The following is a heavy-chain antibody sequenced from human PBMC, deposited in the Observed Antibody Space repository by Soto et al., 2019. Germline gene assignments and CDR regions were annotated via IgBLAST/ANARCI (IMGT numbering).Heavy chain of an antibody. CDR3: ARTSYYGSGSYKYYYYGMDV. Sequence: SETLSLTCTVSGGSISSYYWSWIRQPPGKGLEWIGYIYYSGSTNYNPSLKSRVTISVDTSKNQFSLKLSSVTAADTAVYYCARTSYYGSGSYKYYYYGMDVWGQGTTVTVSS. J-gene: IGHJ6*02. D-gene: IGHD3-10*01. CDR2: IYYSGST. CDR1: GGSISSYY. V-gene: IGHV4-59*01.